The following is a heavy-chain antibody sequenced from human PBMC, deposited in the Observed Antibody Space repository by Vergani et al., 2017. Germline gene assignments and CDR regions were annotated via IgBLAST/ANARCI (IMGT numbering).Heavy chain of an antibody. J-gene: IGHJ6*03. D-gene: IGHD6-6*01. Sequence: QVQLVESGGGEVQPGRSLRLSCSAAGFPFSDYGVHWVRQAPGKGLEWVSVISYDGSNKYYADSVKGRFTISRDNSKNTLYLQMNSLRAEDTAVYYCAREGLSSSLGYYYYYMDVWGKGTTVTVSS. CDR1: GFPFSDYG. CDR3: AREGLSSSLGYYYYYMDV. CDR2: ISYDGSNK. V-gene: IGHV3-30*03.